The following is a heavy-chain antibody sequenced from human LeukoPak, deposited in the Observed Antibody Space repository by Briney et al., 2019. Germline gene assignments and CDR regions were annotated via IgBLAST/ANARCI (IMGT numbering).Heavy chain of an antibody. CDR3: AGHHPRNTVDF. D-gene: IGHD2/OR15-2a*01. J-gene: IGHJ4*02. CDR2: IYYSGNT. Sequence: PSETLSLTCTVSGGSISSGSYYWGWIRQPPGQGLEWIGSIYYSGNTYYNPSLKSRVTISVDTSKNQFSLKLSSVTAADTAVYYCAGHHPRNTVDFWGQGTLVTVSS. V-gene: IGHV4-39*01. CDR1: GGSISSGSYY.